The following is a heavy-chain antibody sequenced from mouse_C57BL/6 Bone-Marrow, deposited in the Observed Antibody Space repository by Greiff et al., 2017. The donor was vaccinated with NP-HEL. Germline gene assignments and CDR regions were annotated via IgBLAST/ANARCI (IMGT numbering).Heavy chain of an antibody. V-gene: IGHV1-75*01. J-gene: IGHJ3*01. Sequence: VQVVESGPELVKPGASVKISCKASGYTFTDYYINWVKQRPGQGLEWIGWIFPGSGSTYYNEKFKGKATLTVDKSSSTAYMLLSSLTSEDSAVYFCARSNYGSSSLAYWGQGTLVTVSA. CDR3: ARSNYGSSSLAY. CDR1: GYTFTDYY. CDR2: IFPGSGST. D-gene: IGHD1-1*01.